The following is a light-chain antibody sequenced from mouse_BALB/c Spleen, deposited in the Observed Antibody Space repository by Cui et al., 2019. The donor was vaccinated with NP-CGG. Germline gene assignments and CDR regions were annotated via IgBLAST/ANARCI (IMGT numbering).Light chain of an antibody. CDR3: ALWYSNHWV. CDR2: GTN. V-gene: IGLV1*01. Sequence: QAVVTQESALTTSPGETVSLTCRSSTGAVTTSNYANWVQEKPDHLLTGLIGGTNNRAPGVPARFSGSLIGDKAALTITGAQTEDDAIYFCALWYSNHWVFGGGTKLTVL. J-gene: IGLJ1*01. CDR1: TGAVTTSNY.